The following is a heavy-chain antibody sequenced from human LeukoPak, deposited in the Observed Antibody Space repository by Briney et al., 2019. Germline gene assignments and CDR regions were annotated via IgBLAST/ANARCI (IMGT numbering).Heavy chain of an antibody. CDR2: IWYDGSNK. CDR3: ASARRYCSSTSCYQYWFDP. Sequence: KPGRSLRLSCAASGFTFGSYGMHWVRQAPGKGLEWVAVIWYDGSNKYYADSVKGRFTISRDNSKNTLYLQMNSLRAEDTAVYYCASARRYCSSTSCYQYWFDPWGQGTLVTVSS. V-gene: IGHV3-33*01. J-gene: IGHJ5*02. D-gene: IGHD2-2*01. CDR1: GFTFGSYG.